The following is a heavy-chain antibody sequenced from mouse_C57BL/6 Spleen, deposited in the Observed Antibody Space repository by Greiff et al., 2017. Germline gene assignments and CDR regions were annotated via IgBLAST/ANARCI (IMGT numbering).Heavy chain of an antibody. J-gene: IGHJ4*01. CDR1: GYTFTSYG. CDR3: ARGRDYYRYYYAMDY. CDR2: IYPRSGNT. D-gene: IGHD1-1*01. Sequence: VHLVESGAELARPGASVKLSCKASGYTFTSYGISWVKQRTGQGLEWIGEIYPRSGNTYYNEKFKGTATLTADKSSSTAFMALRILTSEDSSVYFCARGRDYYRYYYAMDYWGQGTSVTVSS. V-gene: IGHV1-81*01.